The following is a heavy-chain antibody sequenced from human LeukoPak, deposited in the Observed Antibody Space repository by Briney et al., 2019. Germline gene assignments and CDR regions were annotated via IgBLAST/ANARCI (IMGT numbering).Heavy chain of an antibody. J-gene: IGHJ4*02. Sequence: PSETLSLTCAVYGGSFSGYYWSWIRQPPGKGLEWIGEINHSGSTNYNPSLKSRVTISVDTPKNQFSLKLSSVTAADTAVYYCARYGPGYYDSSGYPLPFDYWGQGTLVTVSS. CDR2: INHSGST. CDR1: GGSFSGYY. CDR3: ARYGPGYYDSSGYPLPFDY. V-gene: IGHV4-34*01. D-gene: IGHD3-22*01.